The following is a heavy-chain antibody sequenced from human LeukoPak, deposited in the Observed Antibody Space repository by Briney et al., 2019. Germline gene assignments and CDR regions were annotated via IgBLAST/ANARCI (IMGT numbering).Heavy chain of an antibody. CDR1: RFTFVDYG. J-gene: IGHJ3*02. Sequence: GGSLRLSCAASRFTFVDYGMSWVRQAPGKGLEWVSGINWNGGSTGYEDSVKGRFTISRDNAKNSLYLQMNSLRAEDTALYYCARVKLLYGSGIGDAFDIWGQGTMVTVSS. D-gene: IGHD3-10*01. CDR3: ARVKLLYGSGIGDAFDI. V-gene: IGHV3-20*04. CDR2: INWNGGST.